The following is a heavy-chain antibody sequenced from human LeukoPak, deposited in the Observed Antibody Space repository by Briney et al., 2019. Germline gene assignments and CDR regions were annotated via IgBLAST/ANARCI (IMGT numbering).Heavy chain of an antibody. CDR2: ISCNSDDI. CDR1: GLRFDYYA. Sequence: GGSLRLSGVASGLRFDYYAMHWVRQGPGKGLEWVSGISCNSDDIDYAESVKGRFTISRDNRKNSLYLEMNSLRPDDTALYYCAARETLLNYLEYWGQGSLVTVSS. D-gene: IGHD2/OR15-2a*01. J-gene: IGHJ4*02. CDR3: AARETLLNYLEY. V-gene: IGHV3-9*01.